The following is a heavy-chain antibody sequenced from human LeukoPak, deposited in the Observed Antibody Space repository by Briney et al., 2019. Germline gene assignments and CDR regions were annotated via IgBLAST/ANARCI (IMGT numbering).Heavy chain of an antibody. CDR1: GFTFSSYS. J-gene: IGHJ5*02. D-gene: IGHD2-2*01. CDR2: ISSSSSYI. CDR3: ARDPGYCSSTSCLPNWFDP. V-gene: IGHV3-21*01. Sequence: GGSLRLSCAASGFTFSSYSMNWVRQAPGKGLEWVSSISSSSSYIYYADPVKGRFTISRDNAKNSLYLQMNSLRAEDTAVYYCARDPGYCSSTSCLPNWFDPWGQGTLVTVSS.